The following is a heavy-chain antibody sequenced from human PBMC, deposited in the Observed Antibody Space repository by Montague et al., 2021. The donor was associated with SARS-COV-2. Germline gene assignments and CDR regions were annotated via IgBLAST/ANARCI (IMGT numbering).Heavy chain of an antibody. CDR1: GGSISSGSHY. J-gene: IGHJ6*02. CDR3: ARRIDYYGIDV. CDR2: IDTSGNT. Sequence: TLSLTCTVSGGSISSGSHYWSWIRQPAGKGLEWIGRIDTSGNTKYISSLKSRVIISVGTSKNQFSLKLSSVTAADTAVYYCARRIDYYGIDVWGQGTTVTVSS. V-gene: IGHV4-61*02. D-gene: IGHD1-26*01.